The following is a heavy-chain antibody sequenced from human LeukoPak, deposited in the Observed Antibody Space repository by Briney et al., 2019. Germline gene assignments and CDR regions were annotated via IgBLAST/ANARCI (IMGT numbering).Heavy chain of an antibody. CDR2: IISDGSST. CDR3: ATIAAAGEYFDY. Sequence: GGSLRLSCAASGFTFSSYWMYWVRQAPRKGLVWVSRIISDGSSTSYADSVKGRFTISRDNAKNTLYLQMNSLRPEDTAVYYCATIAAAGEYFDYWGQGTLVTVSS. CDR1: GFTFSSYW. D-gene: IGHD6-13*01. V-gene: IGHV3-74*01. J-gene: IGHJ4*02.